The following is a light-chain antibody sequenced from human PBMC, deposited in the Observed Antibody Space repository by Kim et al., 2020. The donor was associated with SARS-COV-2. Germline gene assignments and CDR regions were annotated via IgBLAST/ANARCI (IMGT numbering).Light chain of an antibody. Sequence: RATINCKSSQSILYRSNTKSSLAWYQQKPGQTPKLFIYWTSTRASGVPDRFSGSGSGTDFTLTISSLQAEDVAVYYCQQYYSSPLTFGGGTKLEI. V-gene: IGKV4-1*01. CDR3: QQYYSSPLT. CDR1: QSILYRSNTKSS. J-gene: IGKJ4*01. CDR2: WTS.